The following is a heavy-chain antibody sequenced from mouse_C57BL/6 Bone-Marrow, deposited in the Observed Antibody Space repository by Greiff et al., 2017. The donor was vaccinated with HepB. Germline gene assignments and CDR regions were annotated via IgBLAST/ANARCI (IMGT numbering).Heavy chain of an antibody. CDR1: GYTFTSYG. V-gene: IGHV1-81*01. J-gene: IGHJ1*03. D-gene: IGHD1-1*01. CDR2: IYPRSGNT. Sequence: QVQLKQSGAELARPGASVKLSCKASGYTFTSYGISWVKQRTGQGLEWIGEIYPRSGNTYYNEKFKGKATLTADKSSSTAYMELRSLTSEDSAVYFCARRGYYGADFDVWGTGTTVTVSS. CDR3: ARRGYYGADFDV.